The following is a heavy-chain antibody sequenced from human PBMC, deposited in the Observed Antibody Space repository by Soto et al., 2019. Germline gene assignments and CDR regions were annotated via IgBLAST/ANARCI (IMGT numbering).Heavy chain of an antibody. CDR2: ISSSGGST. CDR3: AKYQPMTRPRPYLDY. Sequence: EVQLLESGGALIQPGGSLRLSCAASGFTFSSYAMSWVRQAPGKGLGLVSAISSSGGSTFYADSVKGRFTISRDNSRNTLYLQMNSLSAEDTAIYYCAKYQPMTRPRPYLDYWGQGTLVTVSS. J-gene: IGHJ4*02. CDR1: GFTFSSYA. D-gene: IGHD3-22*01. V-gene: IGHV3-23*01.